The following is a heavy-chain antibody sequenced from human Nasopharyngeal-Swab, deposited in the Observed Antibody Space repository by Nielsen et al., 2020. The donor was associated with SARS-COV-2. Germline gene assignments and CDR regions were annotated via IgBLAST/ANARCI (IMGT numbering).Heavy chain of an antibody. J-gene: IGHJ5*02. Sequence: SETLSLTCTVSGDSVTTSDYYREWIRQPPGEGLEWIGSLLSSGSSYSNPSLKSRVSISVDTSKNQFSLKLTSVTAADTAVYYCVRRSDLFDSRGYSLGQGTLVTVSS. CDR2: LLSSGSS. CDR3: VRRSDLFDSRGYS. D-gene: IGHD3-22*01. V-gene: IGHV4-39*01. CDR1: GDSVTTSDYY.